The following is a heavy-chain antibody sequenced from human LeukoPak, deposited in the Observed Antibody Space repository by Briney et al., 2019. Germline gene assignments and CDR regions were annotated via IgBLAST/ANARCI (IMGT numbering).Heavy chain of an antibody. J-gene: IGHJ4*02. D-gene: IGHD2-2*01. Sequence: GGSLRLSCAASGLTFSSYGMHWVRQAPGKGLEWVAVISYDGSNKYYADSVKGRFTISRDNAKNTLYLQMNSLRAEDTAVYYCAKDTGVGYCSSTSCYFDYWGQGTLVTVSS. V-gene: IGHV3-30*18. CDR2: ISYDGSNK. CDR1: GLTFSSYG. CDR3: AKDTGVGYCSSTSCYFDY.